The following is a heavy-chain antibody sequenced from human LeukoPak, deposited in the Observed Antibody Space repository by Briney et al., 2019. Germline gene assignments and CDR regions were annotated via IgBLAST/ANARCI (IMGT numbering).Heavy chain of an antibody. J-gene: IGHJ4*02. D-gene: IGHD6-13*01. CDR3: AKGPAAAAGTIDY. V-gene: IGHV3-43*01. CDR1: GFTFDDYT. Sequence: TGGSLRLSCAASGFTFDDYTMHWVRQAPGKGLEWVSLISWDGGSTYYADSVKGRFTISRDNSKNSLYLQMNSLRTEDTALYYCAKGPAAAAGTIDYWGQGTLVTVSS. CDR2: ISWDGGST.